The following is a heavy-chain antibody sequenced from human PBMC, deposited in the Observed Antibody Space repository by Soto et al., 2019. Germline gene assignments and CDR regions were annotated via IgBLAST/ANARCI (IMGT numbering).Heavy chain of an antibody. CDR2: MNPKSGNT. J-gene: IGHJ4*02. V-gene: IGHV1-8*01. Sequence: ASVKVSCKASGYSINSYDMNWVRQATGQGLELMGWMNPKSGNTGFAEKFQGRVKMTWNTSTGTVYLEISSLRPEDTAVYYCARGLVDSGGNCFDSWGQGTQVTVSS. CDR3: ARGLVDSGGNCFDS. D-gene: IGHD4-17*01. CDR1: GYSINSYD.